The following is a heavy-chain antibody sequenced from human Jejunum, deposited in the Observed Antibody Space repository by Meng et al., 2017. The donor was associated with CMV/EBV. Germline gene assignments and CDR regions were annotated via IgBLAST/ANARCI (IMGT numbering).Heavy chain of an antibody. D-gene: IGHD6-19*01. J-gene: IGHJ4*02. CDR3: ARGLSNGWLPFDY. Sequence: QVPVVESGDEVKKPGASVKVSCKSSGGSVNNYAISWVRQAPGQGLEWMGGIIAIFRTPNYAQKFQGRLTITADESTGTTYMELTSLTSEDTAVYYCARGLSNGWLPFDYWGQGTLVTVSS. V-gene: IGHV1-69*01. CDR1: GGSVNNYA. CDR2: IIAIFRTP.